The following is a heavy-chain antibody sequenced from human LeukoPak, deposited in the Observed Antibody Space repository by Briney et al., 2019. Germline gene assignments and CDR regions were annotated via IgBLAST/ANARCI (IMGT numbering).Heavy chain of an antibody. CDR2: IFYSGST. D-gene: IGHD3-22*01. CDR1: GGSISSYY. V-gene: IGHV4-59*01. Sequence: PSETLSLTCTVSGGSISSYYWSWIRQPPGKGLEWIGYIFYSGSTNYNPSLKSRLTISIDTSKNQFSLKLSSVTAADTAVYYCARTTYYYDTSGYSYYYMDVWGKGTTVTISS. CDR3: ARTTYYYDTSGYSYYYMDV. J-gene: IGHJ6*03.